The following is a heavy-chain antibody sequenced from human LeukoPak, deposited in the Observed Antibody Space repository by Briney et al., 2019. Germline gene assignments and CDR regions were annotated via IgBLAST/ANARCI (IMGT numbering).Heavy chain of an antibody. D-gene: IGHD5-18*01. CDR3: ARRTGIQLWGAGYYFDY. CDR1: GYSFTSYW. J-gene: IGHJ4*02. V-gene: IGHV5-51*01. CDR2: IYPGDSDT. Sequence: GESLKISCKGSGYSFTSYWIGWVRQMPGKGLEWMGIIYPGDSDTRYSPSFQGQVTISADKSISTAYLQWSSLKASDTAMYYCARRTGIQLWGAGYYFDYWGQGTLVTVSS.